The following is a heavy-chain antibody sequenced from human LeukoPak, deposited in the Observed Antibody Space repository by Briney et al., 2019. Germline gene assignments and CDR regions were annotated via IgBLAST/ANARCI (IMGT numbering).Heavy chain of an antibody. CDR2: IYYSGST. D-gene: IGHD6-13*01. J-gene: IGHJ5*02. Sequence: PSETLSLTCTVSGGSISSYYRSWLRQPPGKGLEWIGYIYYSGSTNYNPSLKSRVTISVDTSKNQFSLKLSSVTAADTAVYYCASSSWYGGWFDPWGQGTLVTVSS. CDR3: ASSSWYGGWFDP. CDR1: GGSISSYY. V-gene: IGHV4-59*01.